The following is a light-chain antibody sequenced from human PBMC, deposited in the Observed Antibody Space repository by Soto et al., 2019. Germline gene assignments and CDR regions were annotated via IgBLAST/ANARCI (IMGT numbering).Light chain of an antibody. Sequence: QSALTQPASVSGSPGQSITISCTGTSSDVGSYDLVSWYQQHPGKAPKLLIFDVSHRPSGISDRFSGSKSGNTASLTISGLQAEDEADYYCTSYTSSSTLNIFGGGTKLTVL. CDR2: DVS. CDR3: TSYTSSSTLNI. V-gene: IGLV2-14*02. J-gene: IGLJ2*01. CDR1: SSDVGSYDL.